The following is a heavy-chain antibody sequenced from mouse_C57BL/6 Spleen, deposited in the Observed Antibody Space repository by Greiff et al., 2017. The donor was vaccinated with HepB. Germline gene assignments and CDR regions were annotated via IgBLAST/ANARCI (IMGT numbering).Heavy chain of an antibody. Sequence: VKPGASVKLSCKASGYTFTSYWMQWVKQRPGQGLEWIGEIDPSDSYTNYNQKFKGKATLTVDTSSSTAYMQLSSLTSEDSAVYYCARRFITTVVATWDFDYWGQGTTLTVSS. D-gene: IGHD1-1*01. V-gene: IGHV1-50*01. J-gene: IGHJ2*01. CDR3: ARRFITTVVATWDFDY. CDR1: GYTFTSYW. CDR2: IDPSDSYT.